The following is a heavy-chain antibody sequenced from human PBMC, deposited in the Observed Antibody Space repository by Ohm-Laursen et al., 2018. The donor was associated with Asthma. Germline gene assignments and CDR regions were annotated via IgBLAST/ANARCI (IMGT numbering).Heavy chain of an antibody. CDR1: GGTFSRSA. V-gene: IGHV1-69*13. Sequence: GATVKISCKASGGTFSRSAISWVRQAPGQGLEWMGGIYPIFGSANYAQKFQGRVTITADESTSTAYMELSSLRSEDTAVYYCARGKYWGQGTLVTVSS. CDR2: IYPIFGSA. CDR3: ARGKY. J-gene: IGHJ4*02.